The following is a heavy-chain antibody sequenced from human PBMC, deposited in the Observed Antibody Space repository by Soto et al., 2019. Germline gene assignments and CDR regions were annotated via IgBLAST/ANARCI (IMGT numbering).Heavy chain of an antibody. CDR2: IYHTGRT. V-gene: IGHV4-39*01. CDR1: GGSISGTSFY. Sequence: SETLSLTCTVSGGSISGTSFYWGWIRQPPGKGLEWIGNIYHTGRTYYNPSLKSRVAISVDTSKNQFSLSLSSVTAADSAVFYCARHTKDSGLFFDYWGQGTLVTVSS. D-gene: IGHD1-26*01. CDR3: ARHTKDSGLFFDY. J-gene: IGHJ4*02.